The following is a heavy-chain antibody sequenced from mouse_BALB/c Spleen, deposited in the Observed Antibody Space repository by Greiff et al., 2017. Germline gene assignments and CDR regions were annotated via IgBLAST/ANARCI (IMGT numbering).Heavy chain of an antibody. D-gene: IGHD3-1*01. CDR3: ARGGARATYWYFDV. V-gene: IGHV3-2*02. CDR2: ISYSGST. J-gene: IGHJ1*01. CDR1: GYSITSDYA. Sequence: EVKLQESGPGLVKPSQSLSLTCTVTGYSITSDYAWNWIRQFPGNKLEWMGYISYSGSTSYNPSLKSRISITRDTSKNQFFLQLNSVTTEDTATYYCARGGARATYWYFDVWGAGTTVTVSS.